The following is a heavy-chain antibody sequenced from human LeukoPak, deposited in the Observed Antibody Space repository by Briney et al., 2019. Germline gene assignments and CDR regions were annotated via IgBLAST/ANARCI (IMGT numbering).Heavy chain of an antibody. V-gene: IGHV3-23*01. CDR1: GFSFSTYF. CDR2: ISGSDSST. Sequence: GGSLRLSCAASGFSFSTYFMSWVRQAPGKGLEWVSSISGSDSSTYYADSVKGRFTISKDTSKNTLYLQMNSLRAEDTAVYYCAKGLAVAGHFDYWGQGTLVTVSS. D-gene: IGHD6-19*01. J-gene: IGHJ4*02. CDR3: AKGLAVAGHFDY.